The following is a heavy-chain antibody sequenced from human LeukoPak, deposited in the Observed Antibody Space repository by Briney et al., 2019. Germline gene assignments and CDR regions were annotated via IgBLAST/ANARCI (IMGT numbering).Heavy chain of an antibody. CDR1: GFTFSSYS. Sequence: GGSLRLSCAASGFTFSSYSMNWVRQAPGKGLEWVSSISSSSSYIYYADSVKGRFTISRDNAKNSLYLQMNSLRAEDTAVYFCAKDLSRNFHWYYMDVWGKGTTVTVSS. V-gene: IGHV3-21*01. CDR3: AKDLSRNFHWYYMDV. CDR2: ISSSSSYI. D-gene: IGHD1-14*01. J-gene: IGHJ6*03.